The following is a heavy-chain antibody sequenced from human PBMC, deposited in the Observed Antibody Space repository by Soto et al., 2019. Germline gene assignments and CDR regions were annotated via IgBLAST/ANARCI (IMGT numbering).Heavy chain of an antibody. Sequence: QVQLVQSGAEVKKPGASVKVSCKASGYTFTSYGISWVRQAPGQGLEWMGWISAYNGNTNYAQKLQSRVTMTTDTSTSTAYMELRSLRSDDTAVYYCARGSNLVWFGELDAFDIWGQGTMVTVSS. D-gene: IGHD3-10*01. CDR2: ISAYNGNT. J-gene: IGHJ3*02. V-gene: IGHV1-18*01. CDR3: ARGSNLVWFGELDAFDI. CDR1: GYTFTSYG.